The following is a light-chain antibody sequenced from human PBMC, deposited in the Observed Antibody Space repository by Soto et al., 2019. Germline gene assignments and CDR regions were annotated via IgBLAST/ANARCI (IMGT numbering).Light chain of an antibody. J-gene: IGKJ4*01. CDR2: DAS. Sequence: DIQMTQSPSSLSASVGDRVTITCQASQDIRNYLNWYQQKPGKATNLLIYDASNLKTGVPSRFSGSGSGTDFTFTMSSLQPEDIATYYCQHYDHLPPLSFGGGTKVEIK. V-gene: IGKV1-33*01. CDR3: QHYDHLPPLS. CDR1: QDIRNY.